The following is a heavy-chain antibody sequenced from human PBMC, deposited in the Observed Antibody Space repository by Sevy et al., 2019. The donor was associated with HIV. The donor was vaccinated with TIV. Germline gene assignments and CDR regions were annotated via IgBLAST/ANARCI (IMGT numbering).Heavy chain of an antibody. CDR2: ISGSTTNK. CDR3: AKPPIGWTREGFDQ. V-gene: IGHV3-23*01. J-gene: IGHJ4*02. CDR1: GFTFRTYA. Sequence: GGSLGLPCAASGFTFRTYAITWVRQAQGMGLEGVPSISGSTTNKNSADPVKGRFTISGDNSKNTLYLQMNSLKADDTAIYYCAKPPIGWTREGFDQWGQGTLVTVSS. D-gene: IGHD6-19*01.